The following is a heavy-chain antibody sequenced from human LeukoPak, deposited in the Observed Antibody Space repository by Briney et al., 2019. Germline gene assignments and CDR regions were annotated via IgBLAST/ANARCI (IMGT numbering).Heavy chain of an antibody. CDR3: LVWFGELSRVDY. V-gene: IGHV3-30-3*01. CDR2: ISFDGSEI. J-gene: IGHJ4*02. Sequence: GGSLRLSCAASGFTFNDHYMHWVRQAPGKGLEWLAVISFDGSEIYYADSVKGRFTISRDVSKNTLYLQMNSLRAGDTAVYFCLVWFGELSRVDYWGQGTLVTVSS. D-gene: IGHD3-10*01. CDR1: GFTFNDHY.